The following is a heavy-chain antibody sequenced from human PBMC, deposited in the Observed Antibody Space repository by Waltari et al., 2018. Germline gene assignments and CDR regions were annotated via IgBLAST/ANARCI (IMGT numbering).Heavy chain of an antibody. V-gene: IGHV1-69*14. CDR2: SIPTVSTT. D-gene: IGHD3-22*01. Sequence: QVQLVQSGAEVKKPGSSVTVSCKASGGSFASYGISWVRQAPGQGLEWMGGSIPTVSTTNYAKKFQGRVTINADKSTSTAYMHLTSLRSEDAAVYYCAGGYYESSGFSFYYFYHMDVWGKGTTVTVSS. CDR3: AGGYYESSGFSFYYFYHMDV. J-gene: IGHJ6*03. CDR1: GGSFASYG.